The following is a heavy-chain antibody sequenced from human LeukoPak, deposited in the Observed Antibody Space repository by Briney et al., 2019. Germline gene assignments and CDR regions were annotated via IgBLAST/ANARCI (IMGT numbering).Heavy chain of an antibody. Sequence: SVEVSCKASGGTFSSYAISLVRQAPGQGLEWMGGIIPIFGTANYAQKFQGRVTITADESTSTAYMELSSLRSEDTAVYYRASGSTYYDFWSGSRTSLYYYYMDVWGKGTTVTVSS. J-gene: IGHJ6*03. CDR1: GGTFSSYA. CDR2: IIPIFGTA. D-gene: IGHD3-3*01. CDR3: ASGSTYYDFWSGSRTSLYYYYMDV. V-gene: IGHV1-69*13.